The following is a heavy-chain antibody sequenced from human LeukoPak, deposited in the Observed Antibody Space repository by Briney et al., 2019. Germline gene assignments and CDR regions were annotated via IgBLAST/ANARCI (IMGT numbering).Heavy chain of an antibody. V-gene: IGHV3-33*06. CDR3: AKESYTSRSWVAPFGY. J-gene: IGHJ4*02. CDR1: GFTISSYG. CDR2: IWYDGSNK. Sequence: PGRSLRLSCAASGFTISSYGMHWVRQAPGKGLEWVAVIWYDGSNKYYADSVKGRFTISRDNSKNTVYLQINSLRAEDTAVYYCAKESYTSRSWVAPFGYWGQRTLVTVSS. D-gene: IGHD6-13*01.